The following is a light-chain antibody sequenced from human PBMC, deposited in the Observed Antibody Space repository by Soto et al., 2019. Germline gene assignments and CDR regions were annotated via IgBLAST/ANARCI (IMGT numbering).Light chain of an antibody. CDR3: MQALQTPT. V-gene: IGKV2-28*01. CDR2: LGS. CDR1: QSLLHSNGYNY. J-gene: IGKJ4*01. Sequence: DIVMTQSPLSLPVTPGEPASISCRSSQSLLHSNGYNYLDWYLQKPGQSPQILIYLGSHRASGVPDRFSGSGSGTDFTLKSSRVEAEDVGVYYCMQALQTPTFGGGTRVEIK.